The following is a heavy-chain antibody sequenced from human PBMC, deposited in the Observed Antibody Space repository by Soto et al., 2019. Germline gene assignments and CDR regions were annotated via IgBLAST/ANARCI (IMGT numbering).Heavy chain of an antibody. Sequence: ASVKVSCKASGYTFTGYYMHWVRQAPGQGLEWMGWINPNSGGTNYAQKFQGWVTMTRDTSISTAYMELSRLRSDDTAVYYCARDRRGIAVAGTKNNWFDPWGQGTLVPVSS. V-gene: IGHV1-2*04. CDR2: INPNSGGT. CDR1: GYTFTGYY. D-gene: IGHD6-19*01. CDR3: ARDRRGIAVAGTKNNWFDP. J-gene: IGHJ5*02.